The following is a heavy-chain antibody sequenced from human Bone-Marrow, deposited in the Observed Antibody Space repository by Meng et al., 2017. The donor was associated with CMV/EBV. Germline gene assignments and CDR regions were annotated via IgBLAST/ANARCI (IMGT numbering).Heavy chain of an antibody. V-gene: IGHV1-8*03. D-gene: IGHD7-27*01. Sequence: ASVKVSCKASGYTFTNYDINWVRQATGQGLEWMGWMNSNSDNTGYAQKFQGRVTITINTSISTAYMELSSLRSEDTAVYYCARGGNWGSGIDWGQGTLVTVSS. CDR1: GYTFTNYD. J-gene: IGHJ4*02. CDR3: ARGGNWGSGID. CDR2: MNSNSDNT.